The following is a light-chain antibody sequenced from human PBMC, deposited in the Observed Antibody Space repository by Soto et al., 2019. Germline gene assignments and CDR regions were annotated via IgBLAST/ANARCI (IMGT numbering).Light chain of an antibody. CDR2: EVS. CDR3: SSYTSSSTFV. CDR1: TSDVGSYNR. J-gene: IGLJ2*01. Sequence: QPVLTQPPSVSGSPGQSVTISCTGTTSDVGSYNRVSWYQQPPGTAPKLIIFEVSNRPSGVPDRFSGSKSGNTASLTISGLQAEDEADYYCSSYTSSSTFVFGGGTKLTVL. V-gene: IGLV2-18*02.